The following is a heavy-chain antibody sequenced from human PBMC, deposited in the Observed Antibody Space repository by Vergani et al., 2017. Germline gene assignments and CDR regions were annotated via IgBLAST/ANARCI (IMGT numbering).Heavy chain of an antibody. CDR2: INAGNGNT. V-gene: IGHV1-3*01. CDR3: AXGSSGGSWKAYYYYGMDV. CDR1: GYTFTSYA. D-gene: IGHD2-15*01. Sequence: QVQLVQSGAEVKKPGASVKVSCKASGYTFTSYAMHWVRQAPGQRLEWMGWINAGNGNTKYSQKFQGRVTITRDTSASTAYMELSSLRSEDTAVYYCAXGSSGGSWKAYYYYGMDVWGQGTTVTVSS. J-gene: IGHJ6*02.